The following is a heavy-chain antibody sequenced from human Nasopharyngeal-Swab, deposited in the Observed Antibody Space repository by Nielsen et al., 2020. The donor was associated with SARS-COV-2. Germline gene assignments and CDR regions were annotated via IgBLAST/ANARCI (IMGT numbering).Heavy chain of an antibody. V-gene: IGHV4-31*02. J-gene: IGHJ6*02. Sequence: PGKGLEWIGYIYYSGSTYYNPSLKSRVTISVDTSKNQFSLKLTSVTAADTAVYYCARGTTGVLDVWGQGTTVTVSS. CDR2: IYYSGST. D-gene: IGHD7-27*01. CDR3: ARGTTGVLDV.